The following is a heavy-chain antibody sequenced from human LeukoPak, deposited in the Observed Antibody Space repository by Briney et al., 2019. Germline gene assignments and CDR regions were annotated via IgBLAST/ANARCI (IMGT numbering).Heavy chain of an antibody. D-gene: IGHD1-26*01. CDR2: INPNSGGT. J-gene: IGHJ5*02. Sequence: ASVTVSFKASGYTFTGYYMHWVRQAPGQGREWMGWINPNSGGTNYAQKFQGRVTMTRDTSISTAYMELSRLRSDDTAVYYCARGGELPSNWFDPWGQGTLVTVSS. CDR1: GYTFTGYY. CDR3: ARGGELPSNWFDP. V-gene: IGHV1-2*02.